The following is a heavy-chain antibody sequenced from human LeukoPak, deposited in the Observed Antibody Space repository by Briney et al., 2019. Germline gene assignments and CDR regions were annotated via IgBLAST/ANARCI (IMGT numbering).Heavy chain of an antibody. V-gene: IGHV4-61*02. J-gene: IGHJ4*02. CDR3: ARVCRYYYDRGEKGTFDY. Sequence: SETLSLTCAVSGDSIGRGSYYWGWIRQPAGKAPEWIGRIFNTGSTSYNPSLKSRVTISVDTSKNQFSLKLSSVTAADTAVYYCARVCRYYYDRGEKGTFDYWGQGTLVTVSS. CDR1: GDSIGRGSYY. CDR2: IFNTGST. D-gene: IGHD3-22*01.